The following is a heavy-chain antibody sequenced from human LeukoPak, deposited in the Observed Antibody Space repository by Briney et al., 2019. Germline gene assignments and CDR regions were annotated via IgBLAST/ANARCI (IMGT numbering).Heavy chain of an antibody. Sequence: PGRSLRLPCAASGFTFSSYGMHWVRQAPGKGLEWVAVIWYDGSNKYYADSVKGRFTISRDNSKNTLYLQMNSLRAEDTAVYYCAKELFHYYDSSGYPKGFDYWGQGTLVTVSS. V-gene: IGHV3-33*06. J-gene: IGHJ4*02. CDR1: GFTFSSYG. CDR3: AKELFHYYDSSGYPKGFDY. CDR2: IWYDGSNK. D-gene: IGHD3-22*01.